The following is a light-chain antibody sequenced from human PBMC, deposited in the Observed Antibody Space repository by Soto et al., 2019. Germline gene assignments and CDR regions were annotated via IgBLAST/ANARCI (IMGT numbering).Light chain of an antibody. V-gene: IGKV3-20*01. J-gene: IGKJ5*01. Sequence: VLTQSPGTLSLSPGERATLSCRASQSVSNNYLAWYQQKPGQAPRLLIYGASNRATGIPDRFSGSGSGTEFTLTISSLQPEDFAIYYCQQYTQWPITFGQGTRLEIK. CDR1: QSVSNNY. CDR3: QQYTQWPIT. CDR2: GAS.